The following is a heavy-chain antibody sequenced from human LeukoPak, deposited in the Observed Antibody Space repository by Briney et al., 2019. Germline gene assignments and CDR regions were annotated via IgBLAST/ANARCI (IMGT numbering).Heavy chain of an antibody. CDR2: IKQDGSET. CDR3: ARTTEAHSWRTRYYDYYMDV. Sequence: GGSLRLSCAASGFTFTNNFMSWVRQVPGKGLEWVANIKQDGSETTYADSVRGRFTIFRDNAKDSVYLQMNSLRAEDTAVYYCARTTEAHSWRTRYYDYYMDVWGKGTTVTVSS. D-gene: IGHD6-13*01. J-gene: IGHJ6*03. V-gene: IGHV3-7*03. CDR1: GFTFTNNF.